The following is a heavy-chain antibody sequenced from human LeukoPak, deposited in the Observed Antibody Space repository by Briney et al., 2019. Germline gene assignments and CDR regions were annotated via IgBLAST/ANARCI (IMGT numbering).Heavy chain of an antibody. CDR3: ARGTCSGGSCYSGYDFGY. V-gene: IGHV4-34*01. D-gene: IGHD2-15*01. J-gene: IGHJ4*02. Sequence: TSETLSLTCAVYGGSFSGYYWSWIRQPPGKGLEWIGEINHSGSTNYNPSLKSRVTISVDTSKNQFSLKLSSVTAADTAVYYCARGTCSGGSCYSGYDFGYWGQGTLVTVSS. CDR2: INHSGST. CDR1: GGSFSGYY.